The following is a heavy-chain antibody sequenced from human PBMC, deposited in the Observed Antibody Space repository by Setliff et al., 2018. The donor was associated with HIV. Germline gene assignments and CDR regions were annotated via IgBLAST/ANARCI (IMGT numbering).Heavy chain of an antibody. CDR2: IYYSGYT. D-gene: IGHD4-17*01. V-gene: IGHV4-59*11. CDR3: AKGAGFYGDYTFDH. J-gene: IGHJ4*02. CDR1: GGSISSHY. Sequence: PSETLSLTCTASGGSISSHYWSWIRQPPGKGLDWIGNIYYSGYTNYNPSLKSRVTVSVDTSKNQFSLKVTSVTAADTAVYYCAKGAGFYGDYTFDHWGQGRQVTVSS.